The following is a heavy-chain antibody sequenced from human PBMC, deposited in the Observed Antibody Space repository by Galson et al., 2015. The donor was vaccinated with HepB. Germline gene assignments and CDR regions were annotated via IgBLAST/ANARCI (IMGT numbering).Heavy chain of an antibody. CDR2: IVVCSGNT. D-gene: IGHD3-22*01. CDR3: AADDILYYDSSGYLAN. CDR1: GFTFISSA. J-gene: IGHJ4*02. V-gene: IGHV1-58*01. Sequence: SVKVSCKASGFTFISSAVQWVRQARAQRLEWVGWIVVCSGNTNYAQKFQERVTITRDMSTSTAYMELSSLRSEDTAVYYCAADDILYYDSSGYLANWGQGTLVTVSS.